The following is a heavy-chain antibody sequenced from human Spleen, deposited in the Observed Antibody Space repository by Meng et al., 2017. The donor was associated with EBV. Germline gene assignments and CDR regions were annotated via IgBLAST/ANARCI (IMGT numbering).Heavy chain of an antibody. Sequence: EGQLAEAGGALVQPGGSLRLSCAASGFTFSSYWMHWVRQVPGKGLVWVSRINEDGGITTYADSVKGRFTIFRDNTKNTLYLQMNSLRAEDTAVYFCSRDLVGSDDDWGQGTLVTVSS. D-gene: IGHD6-25*01. CDR1: GFTFSSYW. CDR3: SRDLVGSDDD. V-gene: IGHV3-74*01. CDR2: INEDGGIT. J-gene: IGHJ4*02.